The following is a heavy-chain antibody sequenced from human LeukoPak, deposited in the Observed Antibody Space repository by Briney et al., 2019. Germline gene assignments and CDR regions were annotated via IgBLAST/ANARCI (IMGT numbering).Heavy chain of an antibody. D-gene: IGHD3-22*01. Sequence: SETLSLTCAVSGGSISSSNWWSWIRQPPGKGLEWIGEIYHSGTTNYNPSLKSRVTISVDKSKNQFSLKLSSVTAADTAVYYCARDSCDSRGLVAFDIWGQGTMVTVSS. CDR1: GGSISSSNW. CDR3: ARDSCDSRGLVAFDI. V-gene: IGHV4-4*02. CDR2: IYHSGTT. J-gene: IGHJ3*02.